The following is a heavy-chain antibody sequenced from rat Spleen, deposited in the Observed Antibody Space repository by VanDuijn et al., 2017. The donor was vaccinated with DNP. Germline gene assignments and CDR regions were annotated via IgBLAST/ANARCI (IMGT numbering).Heavy chain of an antibody. V-gene: IGHV5S13*01. J-gene: IGHJ2*01. CDR1: GITFTNYG. CDR3: ARWNSGHFDY. D-gene: IGHD4-3*01. CDR2: ISTGGGNT. Sequence: EVQVVESGGGLVQPGRSLKLSCVASGITFTNYGMAWVRQAPTKGLEWVASISTGGGNTYYRDSVKGRFTISRDNAKNTLYLQMSSLRSEDMATYYCARWNSGHFDYWGQGVMVPVSS.